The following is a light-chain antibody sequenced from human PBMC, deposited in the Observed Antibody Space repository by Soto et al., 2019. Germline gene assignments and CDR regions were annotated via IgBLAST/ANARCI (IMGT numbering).Light chain of an antibody. Sequence: EIVLTQSPGTLSLSPGETATLSCRASQSVSSSYLAWYQQKPDQAHRLLIYGASSRATGIPDRFSGSGSGTDFTLTISSLEPEDFAVYYCQQYGSSPYTCGQGTKLEIK. CDR3: QQYGSSPYT. J-gene: IGKJ2*01. CDR1: QSVSSSY. V-gene: IGKV3-20*01. CDR2: GAS.